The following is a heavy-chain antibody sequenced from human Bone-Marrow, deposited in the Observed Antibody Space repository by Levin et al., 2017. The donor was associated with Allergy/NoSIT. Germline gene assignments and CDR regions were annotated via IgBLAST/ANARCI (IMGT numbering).Heavy chain of an antibody. Sequence: SETLSLTCTVSGGSISSYYWSWIRQPPGKGLEWIGYIYYSGSTNYNPSLKSRVTISVDTSKNQFSLKLSSVTAADTAVYYCARENDSSAGGWFDPWGQGTLVTVSS. V-gene: IGHV4-59*01. CDR1: GGSISSYY. J-gene: IGHJ5*02. CDR3: ARENDSSAGGWFDP. CDR2: IYYSGST. D-gene: IGHD1-1*01.